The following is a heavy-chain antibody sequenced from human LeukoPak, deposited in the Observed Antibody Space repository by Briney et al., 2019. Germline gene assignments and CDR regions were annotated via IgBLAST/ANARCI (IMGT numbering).Heavy chain of an antibody. V-gene: IGHV1-2*02. CDR3: ARFSSGWSFDY. D-gene: IGHD6-19*01. J-gene: IGHJ4*02. CDR1: GYTFTGYY. CDR2: INPNSGGT. Sequence: GASVKVSCKASGYTFTGYYMHWVRQAPGQGLEWMGWINPNSGGTNYALKFQGRVTMTRDTSISTAYMELSRLRSDDTAVYYCARFSSGWSFDYWGQGILVTVSS.